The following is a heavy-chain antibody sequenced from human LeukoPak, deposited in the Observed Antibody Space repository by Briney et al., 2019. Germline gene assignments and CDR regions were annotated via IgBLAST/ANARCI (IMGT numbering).Heavy chain of an antibody. J-gene: IGHJ3*01. D-gene: IGHD4-11*01. CDR1: GFTFSNYV. V-gene: IGHV3-23*01. Sequence: GGSLRLSCVASGFTFSNYVMNWVRQAPGKGLECVSSISGGGTSTYYADSVKGRFTIPRDNSKNTLYLQMSSLRAEDTAIYYCANEYSKGDVWGQGTTVTVSS. CDR2: ISGGGTST. CDR3: ANEYSKGDV.